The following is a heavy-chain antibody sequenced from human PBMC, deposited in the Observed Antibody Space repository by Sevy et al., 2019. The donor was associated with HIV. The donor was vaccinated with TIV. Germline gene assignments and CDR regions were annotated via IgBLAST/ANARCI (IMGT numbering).Heavy chain of an antibody. CDR1: GFTLTDFY. CDR2: INSGGSVI. Sequence: GGSLRLSCAASGFTLTDFYMSWIRQAPGKGLEWVSYINSGGSVIYYADSVKGRFTISRDIAKNSLYLQMNSLRAEDTAEYYCAREGQVGYGLDVWGQGTTVTVSS. J-gene: IGHJ6*02. V-gene: IGHV3-11*01. D-gene: IGHD1-26*01. CDR3: AREGQVGYGLDV.